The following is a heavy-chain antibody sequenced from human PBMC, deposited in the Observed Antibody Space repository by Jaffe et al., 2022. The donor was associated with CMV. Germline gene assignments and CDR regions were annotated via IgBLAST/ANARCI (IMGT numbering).Heavy chain of an antibody. CDR2: IWYDGSNK. Sequence: QVQLVESGGGVVQPGRSLRLSCAASGFTFSSYGMHWVRQAPGKGLEWVAVIWYDGSNKYYADSVKGRFTISRDNSKNTLYLQMNSLRAEDTAVYYCARDRALLWFGDHHSCFDYWGQGTLVTVSS. D-gene: IGHD3-10*01. CDR1: GFTFSSYG. J-gene: IGHJ4*02. V-gene: IGHV3-33*08. CDR3: ARDRALLWFGDHHSCFDY.